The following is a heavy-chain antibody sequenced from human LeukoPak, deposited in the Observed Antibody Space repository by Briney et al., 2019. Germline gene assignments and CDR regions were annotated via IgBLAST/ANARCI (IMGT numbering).Heavy chain of an antibody. CDR3: ARARVPIAVAGLYYFDH. D-gene: IGHD6-19*01. J-gene: IGHJ4*02. CDR1: GYTFTAYY. Sequence: ASVKVFCKASGYTFTAYYIHWLRQAPGQGPEWMGWIKPDSGSSHYAQKFQGRVTMTRDTSSNSAYMDLTRLKSDDTAVYYCARARVPIAVAGLYYFDHWGQGALVTVSS. CDR2: IKPDSGSS. V-gene: IGHV1-2*02.